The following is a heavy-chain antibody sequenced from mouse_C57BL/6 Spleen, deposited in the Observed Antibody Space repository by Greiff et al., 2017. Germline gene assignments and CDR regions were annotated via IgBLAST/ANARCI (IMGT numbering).Heavy chain of an antibody. CDR1: GYSITSGYY. J-gene: IGHJ2*01. D-gene: IGHD2-3*01. CDR3: AIYDGYYGGFDY. V-gene: IGHV3-6*01. Sequence: VQLQQSGPGLVKPSQSLSLTCSVTGYSITSGYYWNWIRQFPGNKLEWMGYISYDGSNNYNPSLKNRISITRDTSKNQFFLKLNSVTTEDTATYYCAIYDGYYGGFDYWGQGTTLTVSS. CDR2: ISYDGSN.